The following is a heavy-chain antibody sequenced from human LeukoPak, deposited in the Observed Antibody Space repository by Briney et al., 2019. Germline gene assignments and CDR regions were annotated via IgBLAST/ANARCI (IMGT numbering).Heavy chain of an antibody. CDR1: GVSISSVGYY. J-gene: IGHJ4*02. CDR2: ISYSGNT. D-gene: IGHD4-17*01. CDR3: ARDHRSGMTTVSTGFDY. Sequence: LQTLSLTCTVSGVSISSVGYYWSWIRQYPGKGLEWIGYISYSGNTYYNPSLKSRVSISVDTSKTQFSLNLSSVTAADTAVYYCARDHRSGMTTVSTGFDYWGQGTLVTVSS. V-gene: IGHV4-31*03.